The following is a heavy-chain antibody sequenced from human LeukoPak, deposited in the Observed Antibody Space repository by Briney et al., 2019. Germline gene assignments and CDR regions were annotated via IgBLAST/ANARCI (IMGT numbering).Heavy chain of an antibody. CDR2: IYSGGST. CDR1: GFTVSSNY. D-gene: IGHD6-19*01. J-gene: IGHJ3*02. Sequence: GGSLRLSCAASGFTVSSNYMSWVRQAPGKGLEWVSVIYSGGSTYYADSVKGRFTISRDNSKNTLYLQMNSLRAEDTAVYYCARDYSSGWYSSHRGAFDIWGQGTMVTVSS. V-gene: IGHV3-66*02. CDR3: ARDYSSGWYSSHRGAFDI.